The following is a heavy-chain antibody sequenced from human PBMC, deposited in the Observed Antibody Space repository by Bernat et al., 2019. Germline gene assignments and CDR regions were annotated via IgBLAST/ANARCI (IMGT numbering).Heavy chain of an antibody. CDR3: ARGGIWYEYYYYYMDV. J-gene: IGHJ6*03. CDR2: INHSGST. D-gene: IGHD6-13*01. CDR1: GGSFGGYY. V-gene: IGHV4-34*01. Sequence: QVQLQQWGPGLLKPSETLSPTCAFYGGSFGGYYWAWFLPPPGKGREWIGEINHSGSTNYNPSPKSGVTISVDSSKNQFSLKLGSVTAADTAVYYCARGGIWYEYYYYYMDVWGKGTTVTVSS.